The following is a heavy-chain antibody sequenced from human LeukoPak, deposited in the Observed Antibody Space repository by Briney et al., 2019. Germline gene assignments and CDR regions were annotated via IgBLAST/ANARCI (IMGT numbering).Heavy chain of an antibody. CDR1: GGSISSDNYY. Sequence: SQTLSLTCTVSGGSISSDNYYWSWIRQPAGKGLEWIGRIYTSGRTTYNPSLKSRVTISVDTSKNQFSLKLSSMTAADTAIYYCARESDLSHYDRTDYWGQGTLVTVSS. CDR2: IYTSGRT. D-gene: IGHD3-22*01. CDR3: ARESDLSHYDRTDY. J-gene: IGHJ4*02. V-gene: IGHV4-61*02.